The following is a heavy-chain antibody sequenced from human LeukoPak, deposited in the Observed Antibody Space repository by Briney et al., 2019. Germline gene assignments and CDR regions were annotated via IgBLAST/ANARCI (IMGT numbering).Heavy chain of an antibody. V-gene: IGHV1-69*13. J-gene: IGHJ4*02. D-gene: IGHD1-26*01. CDR3: ARGGGSYHYYFDY. CDR2: IIPIFGTA. Sequence: SVKVSCKASGYTFTGYYMHWVRQAPGQGLEWMGGIIPIFGTANYAQKFQGRVTITADESTSTAYMELSSLRSEDTAVYYCARGGGSYHYYFDYWGQGTLVTVSS. CDR1: GYTFTGYY.